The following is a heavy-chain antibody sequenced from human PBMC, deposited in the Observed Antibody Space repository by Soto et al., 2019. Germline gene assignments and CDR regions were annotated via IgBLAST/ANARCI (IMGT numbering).Heavy chain of an antibody. CDR2: IIPIFGTA. D-gene: IGHD4-17*01. J-gene: IGHJ4*02. V-gene: IGHV1-69*13. CDR3: ARDKVDYGGNSGNFDY. Sequence: GASVKVSCKASGGTFSSYAISWVRQAPGQGLEWMGGIIPIFGTANYAQKFQGRVTITADESTSTAYTELSSLRSEDTAVYYCARDKVDYGGNSGNFDYWGQGTLVTVSS. CDR1: GGTFSSYA.